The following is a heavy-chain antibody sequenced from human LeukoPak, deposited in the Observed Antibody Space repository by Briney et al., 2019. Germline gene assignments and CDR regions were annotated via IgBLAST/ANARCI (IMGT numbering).Heavy chain of an antibody. CDR1: GGSISSGGYS. J-gene: IGHJ4*02. Sequence: SETLSLTCAVSGGSISSGGYSWSWIRQPPGKGLEWIGYIYHSGSTYYNPSLKSRVTISVDRSKNQFSLKLSSVTAADTAVDYSARVRPYDYVWGSYPEGSYFDYWGQGTLVTVSS. CDR3: ARVRPYDYVWGSYPEGSYFDY. D-gene: IGHD3-16*02. CDR2: IYHSGST. V-gene: IGHV4-30-2*01.